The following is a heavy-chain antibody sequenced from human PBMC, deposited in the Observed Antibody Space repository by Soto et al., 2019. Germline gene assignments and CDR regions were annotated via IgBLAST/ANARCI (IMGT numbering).Heavy chain of an antibody. CDR2: IYSGGST. Sequence: GGSLRLSCAASGFTVSSNYMSWVRQAPGKGLEWVSVIYSGGSTYYADSVKGRFTISRDNSKNTLYLHMNSLRAEDTAVYYCARELADYYYYYMDVWGKGTTVTVSS. CDR3: ARELADYYYYYMDV. CDR1: GFTVSSNY. V-gene: IGHV3-66*01. J-gene: IGHJ6*03.